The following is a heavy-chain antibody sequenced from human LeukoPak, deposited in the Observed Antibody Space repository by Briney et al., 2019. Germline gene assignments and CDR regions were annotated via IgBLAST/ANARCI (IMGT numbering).Heavy chain of an antibody. V-gene: IGHV5-10-1*01. CDR1: GYSFTSYW. CDR2: IDPSDSYT. CDR3: ARHLYCGGDCYSFNWYFDL. Sequence: GESLKISCKGSGYSFTSYWISWVRQMPGQGLEWMGRIDPSDSYTNYSPSFQGHVTISADKSISTAYLQWSSLKASDTAMYYCARHLYCGGDCYSFNWYFDLWGRGTLVTVSS. J-gene: IGHJ2*01. D-gene: IGHD2-21*02.